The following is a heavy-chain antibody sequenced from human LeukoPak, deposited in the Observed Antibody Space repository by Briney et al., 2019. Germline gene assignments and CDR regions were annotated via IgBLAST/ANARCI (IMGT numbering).Heavy chain of an antibody. CDR1: GGSISSSSYY. V-gene: IGHV4-39*07. J-gene: IGHJ4*02. CDR2: IYYSGST. CDR3: ARAAVGTGVDY. D-gene: IGHD2-8*02. Sequence: PSETLSLTCTVSGGSISSSSYYWGWIRQPPGKGLEWIGSIYYSGSTYYNPSLKSRVTISVDTSKNQFSLKLSSVTAADTAVYYCARAAVGTGVDYWGQGTLVTVSS.